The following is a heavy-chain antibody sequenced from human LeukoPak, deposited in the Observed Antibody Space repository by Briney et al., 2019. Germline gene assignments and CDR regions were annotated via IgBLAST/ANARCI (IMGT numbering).Heavy chain of an antibody. V-gene: IGHV4-39*07. Sequence: SETLSLTCTVSGGSISSSSYYWGWIRQPPGKGLEWIGSIYYSGSTNYNPSLKSRVTISVDTSKNQFSLKLSSVTAADTAVYYCARGSRSRSRLWNKAPQNIVATSYDAFDIWGQGTMVTVSS. J-gene: IGHJ3*02. CDR2: IYYSGST. CDR1: GGSISSSSYY. CDR3: ARGSRSRSRLWNKAPQNIVATSYDAFDI. D-gene: IGHD5-12*01.